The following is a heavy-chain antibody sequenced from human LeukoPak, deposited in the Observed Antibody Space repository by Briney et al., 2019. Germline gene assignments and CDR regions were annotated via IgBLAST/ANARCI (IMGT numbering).Heavy chain of an antibody. V-gene: IGHV3-21*01. CDR1: GFILSDYN. CDR2: IAISGTYI. Sequence: GGSLRLSCAASGFILSDYNMNWVRQPPGKGLEWVSFIAISGTYITYADSLKGRFTISRDNAKNSLYLQMNSLRAEDTAVYYCARDLSATARAYDYWGHGTLVAVSS. D-gene: IGHD1-26*01. CDR3: ARDLSATARAYDY. J-gene: IGHJ4*01.